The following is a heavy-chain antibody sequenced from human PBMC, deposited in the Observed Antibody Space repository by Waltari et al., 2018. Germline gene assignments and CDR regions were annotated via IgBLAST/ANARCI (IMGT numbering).Heavy chain of an antibody. V-gene: IGHV1-69*04. J-gene: IGHJ5*02. CDR1: GYTFTSYG. D-gene: IGHD4-17*01. CDR2: IIPILGIA. Sequence: QVQLVQSGAEVKKPGASVKVSCKASGYTFTSYGISWVRQAPGQGLEWMGRIIPILGIANYAQKFQGRVTITADKSTSTAYMELSSLRSEDTAVYYCARASDDYGDYRGWFDPWGQGTLVTVSS. CDR3: ARASDDYGDYRGWFDP.